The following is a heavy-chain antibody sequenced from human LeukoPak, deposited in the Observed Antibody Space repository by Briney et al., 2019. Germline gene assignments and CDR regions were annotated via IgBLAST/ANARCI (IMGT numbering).Heavy chain of an antibody. CDR2: IFHTGGT. V-gene: IGHV4-59*08. J-gene: IGHJ5*02. CDR1: GGSIRPYY. CDR3: ARHGHSGSSWLNWFDP. D-gene: IGHD6-13*01. Sequence: SETLSLTCTVSGGSIRPYYWSWMRQPPGKGPEYVGYIFHTGGTNYNPSLGSRVTVSLDTSKNQFSLKLSSVTAADTAVYYCARHGHSGSSWLNWFDPWGQGTLVTVSS.